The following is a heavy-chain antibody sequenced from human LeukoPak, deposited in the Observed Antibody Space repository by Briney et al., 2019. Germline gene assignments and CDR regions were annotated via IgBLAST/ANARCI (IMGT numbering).Heavy chain of an antibody. Sequence: PGGSLRLSCAASGFTFSSYDMHWVRQATGKGLEWVSAIGTAGDTYYPGSVKGRFTISRENAKNSLYLQMNSLRAGDTAVYYCVKDHTGTLSSWYHDSWGHGTLVTVSS. CDR1: GFTFSSYD. J-gene: IGHJ5*01. V-gene: IGHV3-13*01. CDR2: IGTAGDT. D-gene: IGHD6-13*01. CDR3: VKDHTGTLSSWYHDS.